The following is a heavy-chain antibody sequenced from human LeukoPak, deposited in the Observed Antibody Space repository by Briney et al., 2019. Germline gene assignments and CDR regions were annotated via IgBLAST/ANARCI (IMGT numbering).Heavy chain of an antibody. CDR1: GYSISSGYY. CDR2: IYHSGST. J-gene: IGHJ4*02. CDR3: ARDQDRFFDY. Sequence: SETLSLTCTVSGYSISSGYYWGWIRQPPGKGLEWIGSIYHSGSTYYNPSLKSRVTISVDTSKNQFSLKLSSVTAADTAVYYCARDQDRFFDYWGQGTLVTVSS. V-gene: IGHV4-38-2*02.